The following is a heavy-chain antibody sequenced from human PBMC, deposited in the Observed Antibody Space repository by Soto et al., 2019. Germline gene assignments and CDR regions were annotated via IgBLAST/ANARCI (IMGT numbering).Heavy chain of an antibody. CDR3: ARHYDFWSGYPKYGMDV. CDR1: GGSIRSGGYY. J-gene: IGHJ6*02. D-gene: IGHD3-3*01. V-gene: IGHV4-30-4*01. Sequence: TLSLTCTVSGGSIRSGGYYWSWVRQNPRRGLEWIGNIYYSGNTYYNPSLKSRLTISVDTSKNQFSLKLTSVTAADTAVYYCARHYDFWSGYPKYGMDVWGQGTTVTVSS. CDR2: IYYSGNT.